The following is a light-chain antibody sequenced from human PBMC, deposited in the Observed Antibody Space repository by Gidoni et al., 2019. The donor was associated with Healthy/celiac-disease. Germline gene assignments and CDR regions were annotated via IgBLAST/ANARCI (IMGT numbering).Light chain of an antibody. CDR2: AAS. V-gene: IGKV1-39*01. CDR3: QQSYSTPTWT. J-gene: IGKJ1*01. CDR1: QSISSY. Sequence: DIQMTQSPSSLSASVGDRVTIHCRASQSISSYLNWYKQKPGKDPKLLIYAASSLQSGVPSRFSGSVSGTDFTLTISSLQPEDFSTYYCQQSYSTPTWTFGQXTKVEIK.